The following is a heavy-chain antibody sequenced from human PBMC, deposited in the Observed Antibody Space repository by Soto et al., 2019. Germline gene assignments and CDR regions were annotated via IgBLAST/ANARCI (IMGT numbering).Heavy chain of an antibody. V-gene: IGHV3-53*01. D-gene: IGHD2-15*01. CDR2: IYSGGTT. CDR1: GFTVRSTY. CDR3: ASPKPLGYYYGMDV. Sequence: GGSLRLSCAVSGFTVRSTYMSWVRQAPGKGLEWVSIIYSGGTTYYADSVKGRFTISRDNSKNTVDLQMNSLRVEDTAVYYCASPKPLGYYYGMDVWGQGTTVTV. J-gene: IGHJ6*02.